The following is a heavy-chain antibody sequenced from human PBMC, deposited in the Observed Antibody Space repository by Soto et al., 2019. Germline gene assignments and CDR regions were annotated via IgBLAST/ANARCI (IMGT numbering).Heavy chain of an antibody. D-gene: IGHD2-2*01. CDR3: AKGYCSSTSCLIDY. Sequence: PGGSLILSCAASGFTFDDYAMHWVRQAPGKGLEWVSGISWNSGSIGYADSVKGRFTISRDNAKNSLYLQMNSLRAEDTALYYCAKGYCSSTSCLIDYWGQGTLVTVSS. V-gene: IGHV3-9*01. J-gene: IGHJ4*02. CDR1: GFTFDDYA. CDR2: ISWNSGSI.